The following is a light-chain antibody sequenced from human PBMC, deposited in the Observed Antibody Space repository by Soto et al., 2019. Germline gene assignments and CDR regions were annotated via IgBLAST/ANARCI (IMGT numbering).Light chain of an antibody. CDR1: QSVDTY. CDR3: QRRRNWVS. Sequence: LTQSPAILSLSPGERATLSCTASQSVDTYIAWYQQRPGQPPRLLIHDTSHRASGVPARFRGSGSGTDFTLTITSLEPEDFAVYFCQRRRNWVSFGPGTRL. V-gene: IGKV3-11*01. J-gene: IGKJ3*01. CDR2: DTS.